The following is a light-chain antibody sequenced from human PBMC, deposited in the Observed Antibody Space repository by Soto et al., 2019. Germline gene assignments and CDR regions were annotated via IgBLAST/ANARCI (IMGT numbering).Light chain of an antibody. V-gene: IGLV2-14*01. Sequence: QSALTQPASVSGSPGQSITISSTGTSSDVGAYTFVSWYQHHPGRAPKLISYEVTLRPSGVSNRFSGSKSGNTASLTISGLQAEDESDYYCSSYTTSAPYVFGSGTKVTAL. CDR3: SSYTTSAPYV. J-gene: IGLJ1*01. CDR1: SSDVGAYTF. CDR2: EVT.